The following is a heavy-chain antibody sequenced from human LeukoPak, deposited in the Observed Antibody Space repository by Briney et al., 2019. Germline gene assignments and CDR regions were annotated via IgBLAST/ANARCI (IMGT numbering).Heavy chain of an antibody. CDR2: IYTSGST. CDR1: GGSISSYY. V-gene: IGHV4-4*07. Sequence: SETLSLTCTVSGGSISSYYWSWFRQPAGKGLEWIGRIYTSGSTNYNPSLKSRVTMSVDTSKNQFSLKLSSVTAADTAVYYCARIGINSGYSKAFDIWGQGTMVTVSS. D-gene: IGHD3-22*01. CDR3: ARIGINSGYSKAFDI. J-gene: IGHJ3*02.